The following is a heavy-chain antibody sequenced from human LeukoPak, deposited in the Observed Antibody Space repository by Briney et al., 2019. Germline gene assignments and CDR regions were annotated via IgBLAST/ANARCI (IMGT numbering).Heavy chain of an antibody. CDR2: INPNSGGT. D-gene: IGHD6-13*01. CDR1: GYTFTGYY. CDR3: ASGSSSSWSPRAFDI. V-gene: IGHV1-2*02. J-gene: IGHJ3*02. Sequence: ASVKVSCKASGYTFTGYYMHWVRQAPGQGLEWMGWINPNSGGTNYAQKFQGRVTMTRDTSISTAYMELRSLRSDDTAVYYCASGSSSSWSPRAFDIWGQGTVVTVSS.